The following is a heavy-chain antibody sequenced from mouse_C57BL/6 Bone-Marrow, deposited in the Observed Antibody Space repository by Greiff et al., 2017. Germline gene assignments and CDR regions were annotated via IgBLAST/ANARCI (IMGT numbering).Heavy chain of an antibody. J-gene: IGHJ2*01. CDR3: AREAYFYFDY. CDR2: ISYDGSN. D-gene: IGHD2-10*01. Sequence: ESGPGLVKPSQSLSLTCSVTGYSITSGYYWNWIRQFPGNKLEWMGYISYDGSNNYNPSLKNRISITRDTSKNQFFLKLNSVTTEDTATYYCAREAYFYFDYWGQGTTLTVSS. V-gene: IGHV3-6*01. CDR1: GYSITSGYY.